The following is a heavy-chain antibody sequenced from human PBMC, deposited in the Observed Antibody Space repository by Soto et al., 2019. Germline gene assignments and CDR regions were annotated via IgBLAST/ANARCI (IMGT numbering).Heavy chain of an antibody. CDR3: ASYRTLGC. Sequence: EVQLVESGGGLVQPGGSLRLSCEASGFTLSTFWMSWVRQAPGKGLEWVASIKEDGSEKIYVDSVKGRFSISRDSAKNSLHLQMNNLRAEDAAFYYCASYRTLGCWGQGTPVTVSS. J-gene: IGHJ4*02. CDR1: GFTLSTFW. V-gene: IGHV3-7*03. D-gene: IGHD1-26*01. CDR2: IKEDGSEK.